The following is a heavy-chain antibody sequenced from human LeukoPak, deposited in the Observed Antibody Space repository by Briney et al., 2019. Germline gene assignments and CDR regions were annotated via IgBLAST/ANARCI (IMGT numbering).Heavy chain of an antibody. D-gene: IGHD3-10*01. CDR1: GGTFSSYA. V-gene: IGHV1-69*13. CDR2: IIPTFGTA. J-gene: IGHJ6*02. Sequence: VASVKVSCKASGGTFSSYAISWVRQAPGQGLEWMGGIIPTFGTANYAQKFQGRVTITADESTSTAYMELSSLRSEDTAVYYCASPRHNYGSGSYWFYGMDVWGQGTTVTVSS. CDR3: ASPRHNYGSGSYWFYGMDV.